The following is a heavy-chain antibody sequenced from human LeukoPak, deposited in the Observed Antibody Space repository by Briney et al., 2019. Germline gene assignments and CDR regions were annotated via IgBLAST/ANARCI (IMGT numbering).Heavy chain of an antibody. CDR1: GYTFTSYG. J-gene: IGHJ5*02. CDR2: IIPIFGTA. CDR3: ARGYYGSGRGNWFDP. V-gene: IGHV1-69*05. D-gene: IGHD3-10*01. Sequence: GASVKVSCKASGYTFTSYGISWVRQAPGQGLEWMGGIIPIFGTANYAQKFQGRVTITTDESTSTAYMELSSLRSEDTAVYYCARGYYGSGRGNWFDPWGQGTLVTVSS.